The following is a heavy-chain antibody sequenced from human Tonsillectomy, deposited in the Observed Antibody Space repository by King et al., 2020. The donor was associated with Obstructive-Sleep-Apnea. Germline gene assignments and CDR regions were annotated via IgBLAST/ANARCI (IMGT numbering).Heavy chain of an antibody. CDR2: MYYSGNT. Sequence: QLQESGPGLVKPSETLSLTCTVSGGSISPYYWNWIRQPPGKGLEWIGYMYYSGNTNYNPSLKSRATISVDTSTNLFSLKLSSVTAADTAVYYCARGYCSGGSCYGDDAFDIWGQGTMVTVSS. D-gene: IGHD2-15*01. CDR1: GGSISPYY. J-gene: IGHJ3*02. V-gene: IGHV4-59*01. CDR3: ARGYCSGGSCYGDDAFDI.